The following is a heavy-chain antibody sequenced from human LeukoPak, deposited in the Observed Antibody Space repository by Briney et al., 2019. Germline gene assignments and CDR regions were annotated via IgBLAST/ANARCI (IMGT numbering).Heavy chain of an antibody. Sequence: GESLRLSCAASGFIFTNYNMTWVRQAPGKGLEWLSYVSASGSIMYYADSVKGRFTISRDNAKNSVYLQMNSLRDEDTAIYYCTPFTYWGQGTLVSVSS. J-gene: IGHJ4*02. CDR1: GFIFTNYN. V-gene: IGHV3-48*02. D-gene: IGHD2-15*01. CDR2: VSASGSIM. CDR3: TPFTY.